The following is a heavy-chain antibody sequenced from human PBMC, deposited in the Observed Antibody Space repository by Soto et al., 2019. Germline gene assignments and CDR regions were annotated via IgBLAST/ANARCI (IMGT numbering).Heavy chain of an antibody. V-gene: IGHV1-69*12. J-gene: IGHJ5*02. CDR1: GGTFSSYA. CDR3: ARRPGSGGSFWWCGP. Sequence: QVQLVQSGAEVKKPWSSVKFSCKATGGTFSSYAISWVRQAPGHGLEWMGGIIPIFGTAYYAQKFQGRVTITAAESTSRAYMELSSLRSEDTAVYYCARRPGSGGSFWWCGPCGQGTLVTVSS. D-gene: IGHD2-15*01. CDR2: IIPIFGTA.